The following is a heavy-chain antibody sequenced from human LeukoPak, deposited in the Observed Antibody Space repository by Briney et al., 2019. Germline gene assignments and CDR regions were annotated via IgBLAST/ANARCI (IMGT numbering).Heavy chain of an antibody. J-gene: IGHJ6*03. D-gene: IGHD2-2*02. V-gene: IGHV4-30-4*08. CDR3: ARAYCSSTSCYTDYYYMDV. CDR1: GGSISSGDYY. CDR2: IYYSGST. Sequence: SGTLSLTCTVSGGSISSGDYYWSWIRQPPGKGLEWIGYIYYSGSTYYNPSLKSRVTISVDTSKNQFSLKLSSVTAADTAVYYCARAYCSSTSCYTDYYYMDVWGKGTTVTVSS.